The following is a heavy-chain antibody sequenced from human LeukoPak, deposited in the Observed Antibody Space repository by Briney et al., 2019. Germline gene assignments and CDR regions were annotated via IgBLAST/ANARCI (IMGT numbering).Heavy chain of an antibody. CDR3: ASEEYGGKSIGACDY. V-gene: IGHV3-48*02. Sequence: GGSLRLSCAASGFTFSSYRMNWVRQAPGKGLEWVSYISSSSSTIYYADSVKGRFTISRDNAKNSLYLQMNSLRDEDTAVYYCASEEYGGKSIGACDYWGQGTLVTVSS. CDR1: GFTFSSYR. D-gene: IGHD4-23*01. CDR2: ISSSSSTI. J-gene: IGHJ4*02.